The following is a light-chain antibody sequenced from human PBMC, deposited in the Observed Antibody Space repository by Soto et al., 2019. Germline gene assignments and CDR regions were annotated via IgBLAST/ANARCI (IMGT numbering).Light chain of an antibody. V-gene: IGLV3-25*03. CDR2: KDS. Sequence: SYELTQPPSVSVSPGQTARITCSGDALPKQYAYWYQQKPGQAPVQVIYKDSERPSGIPERFSGSSSGTTVTLTISGVQAEDEADYYCQSADSSGTYRVVFGGGTKLTVL. J-gene: IGLJ2*01. CDR3: QSADSSGTYRVV. CDR1: ALPKQY.